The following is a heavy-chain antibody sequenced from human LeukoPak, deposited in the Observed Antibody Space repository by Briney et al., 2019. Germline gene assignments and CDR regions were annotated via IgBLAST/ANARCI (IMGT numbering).Heavy chain of an antibody. CDR2: ISWNGGNT. CDR1: GFTFNDYG. CDR3: ARVPSWRTYYDY. J-gene: IGHJ4*02. V-gene: IGHV3-20*04. Sequence: PGGSLRLSCAASGFTFNDYGMSWVRQVPGKGLEWVSGISWNGGNTNYADSVKGRFTISRDDSKNTLYLQMDSLRAEDAAVYYCARVPSWRTYYDYWGQGTLVTVSS. D-gene: IGHD6-13*01.